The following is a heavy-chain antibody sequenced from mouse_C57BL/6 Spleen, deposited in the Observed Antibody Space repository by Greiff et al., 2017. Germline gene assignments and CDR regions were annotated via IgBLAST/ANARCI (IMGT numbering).Heavy chain of an antibody. CDR2: IDPETGGT. CDR3: TRQYGSSYDYAMDY. J-gene: IGHJ4*01. CDR1: GYTFTDYE. D-gene: IGHD1-1*01. V-gene: IGHV1-15*01. Sequence: QVQLKQSGAELVRPGASVTLSCKASGYTFTDYEMHWVKQTPVHGLEWIGAIDPETGGTAYNQKFKGKAILTADKSSSTAYMELRSLTSEDSAVYYCTRQYGSSYDYAMDYWGQGTSVTVSS.